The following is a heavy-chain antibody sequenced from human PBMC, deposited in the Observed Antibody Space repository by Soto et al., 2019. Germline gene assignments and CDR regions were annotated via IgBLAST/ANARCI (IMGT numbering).Heavy chain of an antibody. J-gene: IGHJ5*02. CDR1: GGSISRGGYY. Sequence: TLSLTCTVSGGSISRGGYYWSWIRQHPGKGLEWIGYIYYSGSTYYNPYLKSRVTISVDTYKNQLSLKLSSVTAADTAVYYCERAGSSSWYGRSFDPWGQGIMVTVYS. CDR3: ERAGSSSWYGRSFDP. V-gene: IGHV4-31*03. D-gene: IGHD6-13*01. CDR2: IYYSGST.